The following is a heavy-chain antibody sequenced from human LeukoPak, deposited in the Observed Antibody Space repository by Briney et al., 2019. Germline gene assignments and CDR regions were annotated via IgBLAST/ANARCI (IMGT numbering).Heavy chain of an antibody. Sequence: GGSLRLSCAASGFTFSSYGMHWVRQAPGKGLEWVADIWYDGSNKYYADSVKGRFTISRDNSKNTLYLQMNSLRAEDTAVYYCARDRPYYDSSGYYLGWFDPWGQGNLVTASS. CDR3: ARDRPYYDSSGYYLGWFDP. J-gene: IGHJ5*02. V-gene: IGHV3-33*01. CDR2: IWYDGSNK. D-gene: IGHD3-22*01. CDR1: GFTFSSYG.